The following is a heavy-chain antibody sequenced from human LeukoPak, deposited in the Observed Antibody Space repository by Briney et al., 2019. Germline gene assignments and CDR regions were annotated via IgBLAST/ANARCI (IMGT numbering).Heavy chain of an antibody. CDR3: ARESYDFWSGYSDY. CDR2: IYHSGST. CDR1: GYSISSGYY. D-gene: IGHD3-3*01. V-gene: IGHV4-38-2*02. Sequence: SETLSLTCTVSGYSISSGYYWGWIRQPPGKGLEWIGSIYHSGSTYYNPSLKSRVTISVDTSKNQFSLKLSSVTAADTAVYYCARESYDFWSGYSDYWGQGTLVTVSS. J-gene: IGHJ4*02.